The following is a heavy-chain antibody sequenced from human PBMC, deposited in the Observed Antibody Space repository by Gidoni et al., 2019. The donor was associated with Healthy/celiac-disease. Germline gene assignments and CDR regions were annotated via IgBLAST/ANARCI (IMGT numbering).Heavy chain of an antibody. V-gene: IGHV3-23*01. D-gene: IGHD5-12*01. Sequence: EVQLLESGGGLVQPGGSLRLSRAASGFTFSSHAMSWVRQASGQGLEWVSAISGSGGSTYFADSLKGRFTISRDNSKNTLYLQMNSLRAEDTAVYYCANSDDSGYDYYYYYGMDVWGQGTTVTVSS. CDR2: ISGSGGST. J-gene: IGHJ6*02. CDR1: GFTFSSHA. CDR3: ANSDDSGYDYYYYYGMDV.